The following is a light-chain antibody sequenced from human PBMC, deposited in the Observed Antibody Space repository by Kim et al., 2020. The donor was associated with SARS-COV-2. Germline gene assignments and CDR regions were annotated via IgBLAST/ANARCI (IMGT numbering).Light chain of an antibody. CDR2: DAS. J-gene: IGKJ1*01. CDR1: QSVRTK. Sequence: LTPGERATLTCRARQSVRTKLAWYQKKPGQAPRLVIYDASTRAADIPARFSGSGSGTDFALSISSLQSEDFAVYYCKQYNNWLWTFGQGTKVDIK. V-gene: IGKV3-15*01. CDR3: KQYNNWLWT.